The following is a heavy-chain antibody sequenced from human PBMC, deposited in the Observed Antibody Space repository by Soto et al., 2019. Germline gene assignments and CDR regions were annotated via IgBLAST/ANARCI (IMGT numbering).Heavy chain of an antibody. Sequence: QVTLKESGPVLVKPTETLTLTCTVSGFSLSNARMGVSWIRQPPGKALEWLAHIFSNDAKTYSTSLKSRLTISKATSKSQVVLTMTNMDPVDTATYYCARFYYDINSNWFDPCGQGTLVTVSS. CDR2: IFSNDAK. V-gene: IGHV2-26*01. D-gene: IGHD3-9*01. CDR3: ARFYYDINSNWFDP. J-gene: IGHJ5*02. CDR1: GFSLSNARMG.